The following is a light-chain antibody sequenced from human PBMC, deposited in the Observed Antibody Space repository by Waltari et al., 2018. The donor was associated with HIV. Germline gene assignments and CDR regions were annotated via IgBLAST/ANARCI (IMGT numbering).Light chain of an antibody. CDR2: VYNDGSH. Sequence: QRVLTQSPSASASLGASVTLTCTLSSDFSDYAIASHQQPPEKGPRYLMKVYNDGSHYTGDGTPDRFSVSSSGAERYLIISSLQSEDEADYYCQTWGSGIWVFGGGTKLTVL. V-gene: IGLV4-69*01. CDR1: SDFSDYA. CDR3: QTWGSGIWV. J-gene: IGLJ3*02.